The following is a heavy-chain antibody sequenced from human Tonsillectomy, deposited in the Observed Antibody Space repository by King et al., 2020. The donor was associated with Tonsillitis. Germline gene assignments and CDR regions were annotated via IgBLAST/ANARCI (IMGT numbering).Heavy chain of an antibody. Sequence: EVQLVESGGGLVQPGGSLRLSCAASGFTFSSYAMSWVRQAPGKGLEWVSGISNSGGNPYYADSVKGRFTISRDNSKNTLYLQMNSLRAGDKAAYYCAKDGHSSGWYYFDYWGQGTLVTVSS. J-gene: IGHJ4*02. CDR1: GFTFSSYA. V-gene: IGHV3-23*04. D-gene: IGHD6-19*01. CDR2: ISNSGGNP. CDR3: AKDGHSSGWYYFDY.